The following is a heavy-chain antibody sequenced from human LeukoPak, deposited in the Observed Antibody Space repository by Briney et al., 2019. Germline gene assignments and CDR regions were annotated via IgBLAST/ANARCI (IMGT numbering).Heavy chain of an antibody. CDR3: AKVRYTYGPFYDF. CDR1: GFTFSNSD. CDR2: INTSGGTT. D-gene: IGHD5-18*01. V-gene: IGHV3-23*01. Sequence: GGSLRLSCAGSGFTFSNSDMSWVRQAPGKGLEWVATINTSGGTTYYADSVKGQFTTSRDNSRNTLYLQMNSLRAEDTAVYYCAKVRYTYGPFYDFWGQGTLVTVSS. J-gene: IGHJ4*02.